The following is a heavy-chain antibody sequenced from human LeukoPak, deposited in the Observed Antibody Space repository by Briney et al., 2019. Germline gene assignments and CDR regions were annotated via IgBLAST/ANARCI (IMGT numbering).Heavy chain of an antibody. D-gene: IGHD1-14*01. V-gene: IGHV4-39*01. J-gene: IGHJ4*02. Sequence: SETLSLTCTVSGGSISSTSYYWAWIRQPPGKGLEWIGSIYSSGSTYYNPSLKSRVTISVDTSKNQFSLKLSSVTAADTAVYYCASISYKSHLYYFDYWGQGTLVTVSS. CDR2: IYSSGST. CDR1: GGSISSTSYY. CDR3: ASISYKSHLYYFDY.